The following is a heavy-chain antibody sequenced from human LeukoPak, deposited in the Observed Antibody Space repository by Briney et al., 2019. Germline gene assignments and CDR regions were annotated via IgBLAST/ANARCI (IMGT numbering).Heavy chain of an antibody. CDR1: GFTFSSYG. Sequence: GRSLRLSCAASGFTFSSYGMHWVRQAPGKGLEWVAVISYDGSNKYYADSVKGRFTISRDNSKNTLYLQMNSLRAEDTAVYYCAKDVSREWYFDYWGQGTLVTVSS. V-gene: IGHV3-30*18. CDR3: AKDVSREWYFDY. D-gene: IGHD3-3*01. CDR2: ISYDGSNK. J-gene: IGHJ4*02.